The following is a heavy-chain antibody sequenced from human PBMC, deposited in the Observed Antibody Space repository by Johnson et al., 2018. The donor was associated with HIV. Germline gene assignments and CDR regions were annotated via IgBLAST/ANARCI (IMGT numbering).Heavy chain of an antibody. CDR1: GFTFSRYA. J-gene: IGHJ3*02. CDR3: AKDRLFGFRNDAFDI. Sequence: QVYLVESGGGVVQPGRSLRLSCAASGFTFSRYAMHWVRQAPGKGLEWVAFIRYDGSNKYYADSVKGRFTISRDNSKNTLYLQMNSLRAEDTAVYYCAKDRLFGFRNDAFDIWGQGTTVTVSS. CDR2: IRYDGSNK. V-gene: IGHV3-30*02. D-gene: IGHD3-16*01.